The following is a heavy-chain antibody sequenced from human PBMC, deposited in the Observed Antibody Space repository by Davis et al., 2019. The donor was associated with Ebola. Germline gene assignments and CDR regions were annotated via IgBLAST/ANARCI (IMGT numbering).Heavy chain of an antibody. CDR3: ATYKQRGDFEI. D-gene: IGHD6-25*01. CDR2: ITGVGGNT. CDR1: GLIFNNYW. J-gene: IGHJ3*02. Sequence: GGSLRLSCAASGLIFNNYWMSWIRQAPGKGLEWVSTITGVGGNTFYADSVRGRFTISRDNSKNTLYLQMNSLRAEDTAVYYCATYKQRGDFEIWGQGTMVTVSS. V-gene: IGHV3-23*01.